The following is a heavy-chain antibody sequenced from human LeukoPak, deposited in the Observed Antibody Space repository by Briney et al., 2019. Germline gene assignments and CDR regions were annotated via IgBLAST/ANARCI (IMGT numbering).Heavy chain of an antibody. J-gene: IGHJ5*02. CDR1: GYSISSGYY. D-gene: IGHD6-13*01. V-gene: IGHV4-38-2*02. Sequence: SETLSLTCTVSGYSISSGYYWGWIRQPPGKGLEWIGSIYHGGNTYYNPSLESRVTISVDTSKNQFSLKLSSVTAADTAVYYCARGHGGQLVPLPNWFDPWGQGTLVTVSS. CDR2: IYHGGNT. CDR3: ARGHGGQLVPLPNWFDP.